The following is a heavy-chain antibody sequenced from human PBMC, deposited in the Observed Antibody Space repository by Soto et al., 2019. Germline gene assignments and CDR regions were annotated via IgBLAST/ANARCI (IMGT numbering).Heavy chain of an antibody. V-gene: IGHV3-66*01. CDR2: IYSGGST. Sequence: EVQLVESGGGLVQPGGSLRLSCAASGFTVSSNYMSWVRQAPGKGLEWVSVIYSGGSTYYADSVKGRFTISRDNSKNTLYLQMNSLRAEDTAVYYCARVGPPYYDFWSGYKNFDYWGQGTLVTVSS. D-gene: IGHD3-3*01. CDR3: ARVGPPYYDFWSGYKNFDY. J-gene: IGHJ4*02. CDR1: GFTVSSNY.